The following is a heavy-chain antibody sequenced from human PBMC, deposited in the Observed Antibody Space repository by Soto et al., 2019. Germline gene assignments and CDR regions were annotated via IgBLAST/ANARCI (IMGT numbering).Heavy chain of an antibody. V-gene: IGHV3-74*01. CDR1: GFMLSGYW. D-gene: IGHD6-19*01. Sequence: EVQLVESGGGSVQPGGSLRLSCVASGFMLSGYWMHWVGQAPGKGLVWVSRSNSDGSRTNYADSVKGRFTISRDNAQNTLHLQMTSLRADDTAVYFCARGSASAWYEGLFDYWGQGTLVTVSA. CDR2: SNSDGSRT. J-gene: IGHJ4*02. CDR3: ARGSASAWYEGLFDY.